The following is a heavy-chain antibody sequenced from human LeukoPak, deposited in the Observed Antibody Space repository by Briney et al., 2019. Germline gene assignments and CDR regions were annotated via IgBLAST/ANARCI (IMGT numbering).Heavy chain of an antibody. CDR2: FDPEDGET. J-gene: IGHJ4*02. CDR1: GYTLTDLS. V-gene: IGHV1-24*01. CDR3: ATDKRMNDYVWGSYRPYFDS. Sequence: SVKVSCKVSGYTLTDLSMHWVRQAPGKGLEWMRGFDPEDGETIYAQKFQGRVTMTEDTSTDTAYMELSSLRSEDTAVYYCATDKRMNDYVWGSYRPYFDSWGQGTLVTVSS. D-gene: IGHD3-16*02.